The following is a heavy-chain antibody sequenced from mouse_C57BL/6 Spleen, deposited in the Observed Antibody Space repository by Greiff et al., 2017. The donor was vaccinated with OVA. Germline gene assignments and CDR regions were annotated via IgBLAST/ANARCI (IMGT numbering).Heavy chain of an antibody. J-gene: IGHJ4*01. CDR1: GFTFSDYG. V-gene: IGHV5-17*01. CDR3: ASPHYYGSSYGAMDY. D-gene: IGHD1-1*01. CDR2: ISSGSSTI. Sequence: EVMLVESGGGLVKPGGSLKLSCAASGFTFSDYGMHWVRQAPEKGLEWVAYISSGSSTIYYADTVKGRFTISRDNAKNTLFLQMTSLRSEDTAMYYCASPHYYGSSYGAMDYWGQGTSVTVSS.